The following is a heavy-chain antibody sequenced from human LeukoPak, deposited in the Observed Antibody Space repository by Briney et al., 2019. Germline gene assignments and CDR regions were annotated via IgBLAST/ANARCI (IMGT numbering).Heavy chain of an antibody. CDR2: INPNSGGT. D-gene: IGHD3-22*01. J-gene: IGHJ3*02. CDR3: ARHFPVIVTLDAFDI. Sequence: ASVKVSCKASGYTFTGYYMHWVRQAPGQGLEWMGWINPNSGGTNYAQKFQGRVTMTRDTSISTAYMELSRLRSDDTAVYYCARHFPVIVTLDAFDIWGQGTMATVSS. CDR1: GYTFTGYY. V-gene: IGHV1-2*02.